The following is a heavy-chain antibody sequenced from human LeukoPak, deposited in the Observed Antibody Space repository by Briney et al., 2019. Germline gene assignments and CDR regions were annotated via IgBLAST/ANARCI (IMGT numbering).Heavy chain of an antibody. Sequence: PGRSLRLSCAASGFTFSTYAMHWVRQAPGKGLEWVAVISYDGSSKYYADSVKGRFTISRDNSKNTLYLQMNSLRAEDTAVYYCARARSSYGYGDALDIWGQGTMVTVSS. V-gene: IGHV3-30*04. D-gene: IGHD5-18*01. CDR1: GFTFSTYA. CDR3: ARARSSYGYGDALDI. CDR2: ISYDGSSK. J-gene: IGHJ3*02.